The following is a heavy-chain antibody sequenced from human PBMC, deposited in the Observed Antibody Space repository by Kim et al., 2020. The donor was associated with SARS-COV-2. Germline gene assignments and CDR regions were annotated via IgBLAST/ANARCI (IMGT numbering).Heavy chain of an antibody. J-gene: IGHJ4*02. CDR1: GYTFTSYY. V-gene: IGHV1-46*01. D-gene: IGHD3-22*01. CDR2: INPSGGST. Sequence: ASVKVSCKASGYTFTSYYMHWVRQAPGQGLEWMGIINPSGGSTSYAQKFQGRVTMTRDTSTSTVYMELSSLRSEDTAVYYCARQGVEGRTYYYDSSGPYYFDYWGQGTLVTVSS. CDR3: ARQGVEGRTYYYDSSGPYYFDY.